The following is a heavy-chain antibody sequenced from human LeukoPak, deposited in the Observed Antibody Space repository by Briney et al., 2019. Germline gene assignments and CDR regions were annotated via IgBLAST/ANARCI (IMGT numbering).Heavy chain of an antibody. J-gene: IGHJ6*02. D-gene: IGHD2-2*02. CDR1: GYTFTNYD. CDR2: MSPNNGNT. Sequence: ASVKVSCKTSGYTFTNYDINWVRQATGQGLEWLGWMSPNNGNTGYAQKFQGRVTITADESTSTAYMELSSLRSEDTAVYYCARGYCSSTSCYTADYYYYGMDVWGQGTTVTVSS. V-gene: IGHV1-8*01. CDR3: ARGYCSSTSCYTADYYYYGMDV.